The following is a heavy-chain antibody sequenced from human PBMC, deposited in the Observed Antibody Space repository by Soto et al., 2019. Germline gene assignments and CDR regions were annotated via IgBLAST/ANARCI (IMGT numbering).Heavy chain of an antibody. CDR3: ARLGFNYDFLSGNCYFGMDV. CDR2: IYPGDSDT. D-gene: IGHD3-3*01. V-gene: IGHV5-51*01. J-gene: IGHJ6*02. Sequence: PGESLKISCMGSGYKVSTWHNFTSYWIAWVRQMPGEGLEWMGIIYPGDSDTRYSPSFQGQVTISADKSINSVYLQWSSLKASDTATYYCARLGFNYDFLSGNCYFGMDVWGQGTTVTVSS. CDR1: GYKVSTWHNFTSYW.